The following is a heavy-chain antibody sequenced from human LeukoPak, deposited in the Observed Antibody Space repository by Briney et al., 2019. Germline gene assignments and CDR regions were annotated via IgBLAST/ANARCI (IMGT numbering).Heavy chain of an antibody. CDR1: GGSISSYY. CDR3: ARHLIYGSGSFDY. Sequence: SETLSLTCTVSGGSISSYYWSWIRQPPGKGLEWTGYIYYSGSTNYNPSLKSRVTISVDTSKNQFSLKLSSVTAADTAVYYCARHLIYGSGSFDYWGQGTLVTVSS. CDR2: IYYSGST. V-gene: IGHV4-59*08. D-gene: IGHD3-10*01. J-gene: IGHJ4*02.